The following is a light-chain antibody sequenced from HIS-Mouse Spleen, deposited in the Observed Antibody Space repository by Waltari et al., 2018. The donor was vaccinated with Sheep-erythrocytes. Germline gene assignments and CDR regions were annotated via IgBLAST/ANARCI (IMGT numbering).Light chain of an antibody. CDR3: QSYDSSLSGYVV. V-gene: IGLV1-40*01. CDR2: GNS. CDR1: SSNIGAGYD. Sequence: QSVLTQPPSVSGAPGQRVTISCTGSSSNIGAGYDVHWYQQLPGTAPNLLIYGNSTRPSGVPARFSGSKSGTSASLAITGLQAEDEADYYCQSYDSSLSGYVVFGGGTKLTVL. J-gene: IGLJ2*01.